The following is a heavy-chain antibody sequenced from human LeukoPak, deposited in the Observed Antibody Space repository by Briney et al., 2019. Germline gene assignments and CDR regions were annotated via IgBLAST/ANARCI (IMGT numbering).Heavy chain of an antibody. CDR3: ARVARELPHPDY. CDR1: GFTFSSYA. Sequence: GGSLRLSCAASGFTFSSYAMHWVRQAPGKGLERVAVISYDGSNKYYADSVKGRFTISRDNSKNTLYLQMGSLRAEDMAVYYCARVARELPHPDYWGQGTLVTVSS. CDR2: ISYDGSNK. J-gene: IGHJ4*02. V-gene: IGHV3-30*14. D-gene: IGHD1-7*01.